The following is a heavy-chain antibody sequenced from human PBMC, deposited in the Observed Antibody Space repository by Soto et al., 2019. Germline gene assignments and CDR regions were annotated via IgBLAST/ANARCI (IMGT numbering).Heavy chain of an antibody. J-gene: IGHJ4*02. CDR3: ARHWWSSGSYLVFDS. Sequence: QVQLQESGPGLLRPSETLSLTCTISGASIAGYYWSWIRQSPGKGLEWIGYVYSSGSTNYNPSLQSRVPMSIDTSKRQSSLKLTSVTAADTALYYCARHWWSSGSYLVFDSWGQGTLVTVSS. D-gene: IGHD6-19*01. CDR1: GASIAGYY. CDR2: VYSSGST. V-gene: IGHV4-59*08.